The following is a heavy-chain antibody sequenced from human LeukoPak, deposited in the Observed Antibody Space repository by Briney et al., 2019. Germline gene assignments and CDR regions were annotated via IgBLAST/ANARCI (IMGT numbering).Heavy chain of an antibody. CDR2: INPNSGGT. D-gene: IGHD6-13*01. CDR1: GYTFTGYY. J-gene: IGHJ6*03. CDR3: ARAGAAAGVLYYYYYYMDV. Sequence: ASVKVSCKASGYTFTGYYMHWVRQAPGQGLEWMGWINPNSGGTNYAQKFQGRVTMTRDTSISTAYMELSRLRSDDTAVYYCARAGAAAGVLYYYYYYMDVWGKGTTVTVSS. V-gene: IGHV1-2*02.